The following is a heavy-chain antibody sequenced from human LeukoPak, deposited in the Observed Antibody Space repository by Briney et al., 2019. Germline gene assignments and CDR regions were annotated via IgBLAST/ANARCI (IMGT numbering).Heavy chain of an antibody. CDR1: GGSISSYY. V-gene: IGHV4-59*08. Sequence: SETLSLTCTVSGGSISSYYWSWIRQPPGKGLEWIGYIYYSGSTNYNPSLKSRVTISVDTSKNQFSLKLSSVTAADTAVYYCARGGGYDDYFDYWSQGTLVTVPS. D-gene: IGHD5-12*01. CDR3: ARGGGYDDYFDY. CDR2: IYYSGST. J-gene: IGHJ4*02.